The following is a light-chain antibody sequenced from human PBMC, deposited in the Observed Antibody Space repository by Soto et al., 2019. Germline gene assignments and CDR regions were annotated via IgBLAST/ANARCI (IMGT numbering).Light chain of an antibody. Sequence: EIVMTQSPATLSVSPGERATLSCRASQSISINLAWYQQKPGQAPRLLMYGASIRATGIPARFSGSGSGTAFTLTISSLQSEDFAVYYCQQYNNWPPLTFGGGTKVETK. V-gene: IGKV3-15*01. CDR2: GAS. J-gene: IGKJ4*01. CDR1: QSISIN. CDR3: QQYNNWPPLT.